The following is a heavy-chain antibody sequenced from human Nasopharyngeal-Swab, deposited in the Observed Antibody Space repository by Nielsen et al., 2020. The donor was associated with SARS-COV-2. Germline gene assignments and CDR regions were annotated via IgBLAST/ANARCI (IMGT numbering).Heavy chain of an antibody. J-gene: IGHJ6*02. D-gene: IGHD6-13*01. CDR3: ARGDYSSSWDRSYYGMDV. Sequence: WVRQAPGQRLEWMGWLNAGNGNTKYSQKFQGRVTITRDTSASTAYMELSSLRSEDTAVYYCARGDYSSSWDRSYYGMDVWGQGTTVTVSS. CDR2: LNAGNGNT. V-gene: IGHV1-3*01.